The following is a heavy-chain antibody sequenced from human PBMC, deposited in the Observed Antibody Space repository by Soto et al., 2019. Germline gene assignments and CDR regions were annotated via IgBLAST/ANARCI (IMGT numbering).Heavy chain of an antibody. CDR1: GYTFTSYA. J-gene: IGHJ4*02. D-gene: IGHD2-15*01. V-gene: IGHV1-3*01. CDR3: GGSSYKSCSNSTFDY. Sequence: QVPLVQSGAEVKKHGASVKVSCKASGYTFTSYAMHWVRQAPGQRLEWMGWLNAGNGNTKYSQKFQGRVNITRDTPTSKAYKHLSSLRSQDTAIYYCGGSSYKSCSNSTFDYLVQGPLVIVS. CDR2: LNAGNGNT.